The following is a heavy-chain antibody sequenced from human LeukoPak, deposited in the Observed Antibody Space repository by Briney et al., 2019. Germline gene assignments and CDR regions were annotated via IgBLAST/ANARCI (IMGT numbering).Heavy chain of an antibody. J-gene: IGHJ6*04. CDR3: ARDGVVVPAAMREEKYYYYYGMDV. Sequence: ASVKVSCKASGYTFTSYYMHWVRQAPGQGLEWMGIINPSGGSTSYAQKFQGRVTMTGDTSTSTVYMELSSLRSEDTAVYYCARDGVVVPAAMREEKYYYYYGMDVWGKGTTVTVSS. CDR1: GYTFTSYY. CDR2: INPSGGST. V-gene: IGHV1-46*01. D-gene: IGHD2-2*01.